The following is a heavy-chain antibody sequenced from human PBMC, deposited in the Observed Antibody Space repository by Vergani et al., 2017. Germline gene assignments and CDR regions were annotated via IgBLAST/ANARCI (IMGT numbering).Heavy chain of an antibody. D-gene: IGHD3-22*01. CDR2: ISWNSGSI. V-gene: IGHV3-9*01. J-gene: IGHJ3*02. Sequence: EVQLVESGGGLVQPGRSLRLSCAASGFTFDDYAMPWVRQAPGKGLEWVSGISWNSGSIGYADSVKGRFTISRDNAKNSLYLQMNSLRAEDTALYYCAKGMIVVVADAFDIWGQGTMVTVSS. CDR1: GFTFDDYA. CDR3: AKGMIVVVADAFDI.